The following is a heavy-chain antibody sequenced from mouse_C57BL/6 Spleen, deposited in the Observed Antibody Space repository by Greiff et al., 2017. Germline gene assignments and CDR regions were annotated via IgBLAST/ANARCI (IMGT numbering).Heavy chain of an antibody. CDR2: IYPRDGST. V-gene: IGHV1-78*01. CDR3: ATTGLAPDYAMDY. Sequence: QVQLQQSDAELVKPGASVKISCKVSGYTFTDHTIHWMKQRPEQGLEWIGYIYPRDGSTKYNEKFKGKAPLTADKSSSTAYMQLNSLTSEDSAVYFCATTGLAPDYAMDYWGQGTSGTVSS. J-gene: IGHJ4*01. D-gene: IGHD1-1*01. CDR1: GYTFTDHT.